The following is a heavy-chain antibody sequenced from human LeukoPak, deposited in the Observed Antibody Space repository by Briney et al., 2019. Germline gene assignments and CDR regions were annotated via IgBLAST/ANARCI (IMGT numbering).Heavy chain of an antibody. J-gene: IGHJ4*02. CDR1: GGSFSGFY. CDR2: INHSGST. Sequence: PSETLSLTCAVYGGSFSGFYWSWIRQPPGKGLEWIGEINHSGSTNYNPSLKSRVTISVDTSKNQFSLKLSSVAAADTAVYYCAESTAVADWVYWGQGTLVTVSS. CDR3: AESTAVADWVY. D-gene: IGHD6-19*01. V-gene: IGHV4-34*01.